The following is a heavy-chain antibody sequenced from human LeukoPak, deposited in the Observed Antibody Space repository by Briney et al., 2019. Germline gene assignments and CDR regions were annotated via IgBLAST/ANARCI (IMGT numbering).Heavy chain of an antibody. CDR2: IIPILGIA. CDR3: ARGGGKDIVVVPAAINWFDP. Sequence: SVEVSCKASGGTFSSYAISWVRQAPGQGLEWMGRIIPILGIANYAQKFQGRVTITADKSTSTAYMELSSLRSEDTAVYYCARGGGKDIVVVPAAINWFDPWGQGTLVTVSS. D-gene: IGHD2-2*02. J-gene: IGHJ5*02. CDR1: GGTFSSYA. V-gene: IGHV1-69*04.